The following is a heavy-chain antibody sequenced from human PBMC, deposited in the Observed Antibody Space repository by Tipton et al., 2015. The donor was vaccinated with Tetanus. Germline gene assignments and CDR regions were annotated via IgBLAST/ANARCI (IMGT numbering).Heavy chain of an antibody. CDR2: IDPNSGGT. J-gene: IGHJ6*02. CDR1: GYTFTGYY. D-gene: IGHD3-22*01. Sequence: QLVQSGAEVKKPGASVKVSCKASGYTFTGYYIYWVRQAPGQGLEWMGWIDPNSGGTVYAQKFQGRVTMTRDTSISIAYMELRSLRSDDTAVYYCARDRGDYIYYGMDVWGPGTTVTVS. V-gene: IGHV1-2*02. CDR3: ARDRGDYIYYGMDV.